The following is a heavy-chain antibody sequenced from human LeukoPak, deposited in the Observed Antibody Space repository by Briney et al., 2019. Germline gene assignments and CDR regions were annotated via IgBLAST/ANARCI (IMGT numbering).Heavy chain of an antibody. V-gene: IGHV3-30*18. CDR3: AKAPRGGLWFGELFDY. CDR2: ISYDGSNK. D-gene: IGHD3-10*01. Sequence: GGSLRHSCAASGFTFSSYGMHWVRQAPGKGLEWVAVISYDGSNKYYADSVKGRFTISRDNSKNTLYLQMNSLRAEDTAVYYCAKAPRGGLWFGELFDYWGQGTLVTVSS. CDR1: GFTFSSYG. J-gene: IGHJ4*02.